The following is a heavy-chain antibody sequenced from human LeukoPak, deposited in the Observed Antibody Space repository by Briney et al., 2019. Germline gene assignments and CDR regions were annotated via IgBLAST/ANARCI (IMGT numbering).Heavy chain of an antibody. D-gene: IGHD1-26*01. CDR3: AKRLGASSSPFDY. V-gene: IGHV3-23*01. CDR1: GFTFSSYA. CDR2: VSSSGASI. J-gene: IGHJ4*02. Sequence: GGSLRLSCAASGFTFSSYAMSWVRQAPGKGLEWVSSVSSSGASIYYADSVKGRLTISRDNSENTLYLQMNSLRADDTAVYYCAKRLGASSSPFDYWGQGTLVTVSS.